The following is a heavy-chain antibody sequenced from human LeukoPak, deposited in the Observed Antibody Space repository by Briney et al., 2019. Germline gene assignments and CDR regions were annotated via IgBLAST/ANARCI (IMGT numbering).Heavy chain of an antibody. V-gene: IGHV3-23*01. J-gene: IGHJ4*02. Sequence: GRSLRLSCAASGFTFSSYAMSWVRQAPGEGLEWVSAISGSGGSTYYADSVKGRFTISRDNSKNTLYLQMNSLRAEDTAVYYCAKTPMTTVTTRVYWGQGTLVTVSS. D-gene: IGHD4-17*01. CDR1: GFTFSSYA. CDR3: AKTPMTTVTTRVY. CDR2: ISGSGGST.